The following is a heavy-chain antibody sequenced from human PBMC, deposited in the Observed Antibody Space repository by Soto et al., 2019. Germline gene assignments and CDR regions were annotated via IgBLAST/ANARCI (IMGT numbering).Heavy chain of an antibody. CDR2: IYYSGSI. Sequence: SETLSLTCTVSGGSISSSRYYWGWIRQPPGKGLEWIGTIYYSGSIYYNPSLKSRVTMSIDTSKNQFSLNLSSVTAPDTAVYYCARLEWGMIFDYWGQGALVT. CDR3: ARLEWGMIFDY. CDR1: GGSISSSRYY. V-gene: IGHV4-39*01. D-gene: IGHD3-3*01. J-gene: IGHJ4*02.